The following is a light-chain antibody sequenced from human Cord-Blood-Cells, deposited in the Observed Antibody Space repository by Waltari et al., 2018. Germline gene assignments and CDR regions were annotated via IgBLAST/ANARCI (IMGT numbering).Light chain of an antibody. CDR1: SSDDGGHNY. Sequence: QSALTQPRSVSGSPGQSVTISCTGPSSDDGGHNYVSCYQQHPGKAPKLMIYDVSKRPSGVPDRFSGSKSGNTASLTISGLQAEDEADYYCCSYAGSYTGVFGGGTKLTVL. J-gene: IGLJ3*02. V-gene: IGLV2-11*01. CDR3: CSYAGSYTGV. CDR2: DVS.